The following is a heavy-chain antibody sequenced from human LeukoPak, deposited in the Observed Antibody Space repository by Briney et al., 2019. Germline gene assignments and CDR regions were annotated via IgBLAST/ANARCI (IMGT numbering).Heavy chain of an antibody. CDR3: ATSGVLRFLEWLLVDAFDI. CDR2: IKQDGSEK. D-gene: IGHD3-3*01. Sequence: PGGSLRLSCAASGFTFSSYWMSWVRQAPGKGLEWVAHIKQDGSEKYYVDSVKGRFTFSRDNAKNSLYMQMNSLRAEDTAVYYCATSGVLRFLEWLLVDAFDIWGQGTMVTVSS. CDR1: GFTFSSYW. V-gene: IGHV3-7*01. J-gene: IGHJ3*02.